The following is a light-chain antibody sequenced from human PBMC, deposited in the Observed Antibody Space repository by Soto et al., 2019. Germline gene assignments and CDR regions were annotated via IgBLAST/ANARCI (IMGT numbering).Light chain of an antibody. Sequence: DIQMTQSPSSLSASVGERVTITCRTSQSIRNFLNWYQQKPGTVPKLLISTSSTLESGVPSRFSGGGSGTDFTLTINNLQPEDFATYFCQQNYLSPWTFGQGTRVEIK. CDR1: QSIRNF. V-gene: IGKV1-39*01. J-gene: IGKJ1*01. CDR2: TSS. CDR3: QQNYLSPWT.